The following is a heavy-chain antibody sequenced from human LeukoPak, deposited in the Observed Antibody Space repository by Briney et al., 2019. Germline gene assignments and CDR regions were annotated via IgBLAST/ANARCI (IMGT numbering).Heavy chain of an antibody. CDR3: ARTLVVINDAFDI. J-gene: IGHJ3*02. CDR1: GYTFTGYD. D-gene: IGHD3-22*01. V-gene: IGHV1-8*03. Sequence: ASVKVSCKASGYTFTGYDINWVRQATGQGLEWMGWMNPNSGNTGYAQKFQGRVTITRNTSISTAYMELSSLRSEDTAVYYCARTLVVINDAFDIWGQGTMVTVSS. CDR2: MNPNSGNT.